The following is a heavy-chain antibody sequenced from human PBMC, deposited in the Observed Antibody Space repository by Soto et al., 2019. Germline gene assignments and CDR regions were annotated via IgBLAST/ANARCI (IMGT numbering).Heavy chain of an antibody. Sequence: QVQLVESGGGVVQPGRSLRLSCAASGFTFSSYAMHWVRQAPGKGLEWVAVISYDGSNKYYADSVKGRFTISRDNSENTLYLQMNSLRAEDTAVYYCARASEDYGDYDWFDPWGQGTLVTVSS. CDR2: ISYDGSNK. CDR1: GFTFSSYA. V-gene: IGHV3-30-3*01. CDR3: ARASEDYGDYDWFDP. D-gene: IGHD4-17*01. J-gene: IGHJ5*02.